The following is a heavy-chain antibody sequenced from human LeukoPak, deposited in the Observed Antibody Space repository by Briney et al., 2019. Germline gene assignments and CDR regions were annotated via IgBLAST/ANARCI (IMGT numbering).Heavy chain of an antibody. CDR3: AREGDYYDSSGYYNNYFDY. CDR1: GYSISSGYY. V-gene: IGHV4-38-2*02. J-gene: IGHJ4*02. D-gene: IGHD3-22*01. Sequence: PSETLSLTCTVSGYSISSGYYWGLIRQSPGKGMEWIGSIYHSGSTYHNPSLKSRVTISVDTSKNQFSLKLSSVTAADTAVYYCAREGDYYDSSGYYNNYFDYWGQGTLVTVSS. CDR2: IYHSGST.